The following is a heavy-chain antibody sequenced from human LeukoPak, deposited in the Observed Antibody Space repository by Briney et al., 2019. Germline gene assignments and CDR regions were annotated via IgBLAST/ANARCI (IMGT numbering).Heavy chain of an antibody. D-gene: IGHD1-7*01. Sequence: GESLKISCKGSGYRFTSYWIGWVRQMPGKGLEWMGIIYPGDSDTRYSPSFQGQVTISADKSISTAYLQWSSLKASDTAMYYCARGGGNRAYVSGTKLDYWGQGTLVTVSS. CDR1: GYRFTSYW. CDR2: IYPGDSDT. V-gene: IGHV5-51*01. J-gene: IGHJ4*02. CDR3: ARGGGNRAYVSGTKLDY.